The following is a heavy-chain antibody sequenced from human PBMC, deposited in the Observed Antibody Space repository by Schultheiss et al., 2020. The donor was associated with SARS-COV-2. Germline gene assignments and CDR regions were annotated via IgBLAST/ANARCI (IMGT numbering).Heavy chain of an antibody. CDR3: ARVSLQQLVRDYYYMDV. Sequence: GSLRLSCTVSGGSISSYYWSWIRQPPGKGLEWIGSIYYSGSTNYNPSLKSRVTMSVDTSKNQFSLKLSSVTAADTAVYYCARVSLQQLVRDYYYMDVWGKGTTVTVSS. D-gene: IGHD6-13*01. J-gene: IGHJ6*03. V-gene: IGHV4-59*01. CDR1: GGSISSYY. CDR2: IYYSGST.